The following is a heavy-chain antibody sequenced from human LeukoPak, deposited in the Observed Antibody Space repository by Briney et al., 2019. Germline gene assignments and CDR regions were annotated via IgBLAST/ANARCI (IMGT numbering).Heavy chain of an antibody. V-gene: IGHV3-23*01. CDR1: GFTFSSYA. D-gene: IGHD2-2*01. CDR2: ISGSGGST. CDR3: AKVSEAFAIVVVPAAADY. J-gene: IGHJ4*02. Sequence: GGSLRLSCAASGFTFSSYAMSWVRQAPGKGLEWVSAISGSGGSTYYADSVKGRFTISRDNSKNTLYLQMNSLRAEDTAVYYCAKVSEAFAIVVVPAAADYWGQGTLVTVSS.